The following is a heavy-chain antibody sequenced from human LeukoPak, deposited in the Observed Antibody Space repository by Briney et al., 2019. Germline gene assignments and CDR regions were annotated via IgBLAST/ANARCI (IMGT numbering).Heavy chain of an antibody. V-gene: IGHV3-7*01. Sequence: GGSLRLSCAASGFSYSTYWMSWVRQAPGKGLEWVANIKEDGSDKNYVDSVKGRFTIARDNAKNYVYLQMKSLRAEDTAVYYCARDRGFDNFDYWGQGTLVTVSS. D-gene: IGHD3-9*01. J-gene: IGHJ4*02. CDR3: ARDRGFDNFDY. CDR2: IKEDGSDK. CDR1: GFSYSTYW.